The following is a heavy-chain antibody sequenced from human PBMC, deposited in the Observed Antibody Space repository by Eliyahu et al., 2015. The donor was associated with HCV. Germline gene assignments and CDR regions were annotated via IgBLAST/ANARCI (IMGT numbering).Heavy chain of an antibody. CDR1: GGSINSSSYF. CDR3: ARRPSNSGWSFDY. CDR2: MYYSGST. J-gene: IGHJ4*02. Sequence: QLQLQESGPGLVKPSETLSLTCTVSGGSINSSSYFWGWIRXPPGKGLXWXGSMYYSGSTYYTPSLKXRVTISVXTSKNQFSLKLTPVTAADTAVYYCARRPSNSGWSFDYWGQGTLVTVSS. D-gene: IGHD6-19*01. V-gene: IGHV4-39*01.